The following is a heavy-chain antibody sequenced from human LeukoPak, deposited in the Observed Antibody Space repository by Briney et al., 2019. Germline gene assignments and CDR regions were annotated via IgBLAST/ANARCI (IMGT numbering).Heavy chain of an antibody. J-gene: IGHJ5*02. CDR2: IYYSGST. CDR3: ARHSTRGLQLKS. V-gene: IGHV4-59*08. CDR1: GGSISSYY. D-gene: IGHD5-24*01. Sequence: PSETLSLTCTVSGGSISSYYWSWIRQPPGRGLEWIGQIYYSGSTDYNPSLKSRVTISVDTSKNQFSLKLTSVTAADTAVYYCARHSTRGLQLKSWGQGTLVTVSS.